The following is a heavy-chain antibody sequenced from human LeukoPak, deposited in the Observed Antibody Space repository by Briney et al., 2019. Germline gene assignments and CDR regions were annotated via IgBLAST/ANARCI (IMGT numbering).Heavy chain of an antibody. CDR2: ISYDGSKK. CDR3: ASVMSTTVVTDLDY. V-gene: IGHV3-30*04. J-gene: IGHJ4*02. D-gene: IGHD4-23*01. CDR1: GFTFSSYA. Sequence: GGPLRLSCGASGFTFSSYAMHGVREAPGEGLEWVADISYDGSKKYYADAVKVRFIISRYNDKNTLYLQMDSLRAEEAAVYYCASVMSTTVVTDLDYWGQGTLVTVSS.